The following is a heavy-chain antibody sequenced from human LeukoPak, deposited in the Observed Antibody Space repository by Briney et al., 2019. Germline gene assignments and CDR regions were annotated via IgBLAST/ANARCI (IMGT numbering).Heavy chain of an antibody. CDR3: ARADIVVVISNFDY. Sequence: PGGSLRLSCAASGFTFSSYSMNWVRQAPGKGLEWVSSISSSSSYIHYADSVKGRFTISRDNAKNSLYLQMNSLRAEDTAVYYCARADIVVVISNFDYWGQGTLVTVSS. CDR2: ISSSSSYI. CDR1: GFTFSSYS. D-gene: IGHD2-21*01. J-gene: IGHJ4*02. V-gene: IGHV3-21*01.